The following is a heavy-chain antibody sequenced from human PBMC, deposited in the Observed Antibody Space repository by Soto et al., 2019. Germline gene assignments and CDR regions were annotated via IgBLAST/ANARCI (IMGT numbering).Heavy chain of an antibody. D-gene: IGHD5-12*01. Sequence: QVQLQESGPGLVKPSETLSLTCTVSGGSVSSGSYYWSWIRQPPGKGLEWIGYIYYSGSTNYNPSLKSRVTISVDTSKNQFSLKLSSVTAADTAVYYCARASGYDTHWFDPWGQGTLVTVSS. CDR2: IYYSGST. J-gene: IGHJ5*02. V-gene: IGHV4-61*01. CDR1: GGSVSSGSYY. CDR3: ARASGYDTHWFDP.